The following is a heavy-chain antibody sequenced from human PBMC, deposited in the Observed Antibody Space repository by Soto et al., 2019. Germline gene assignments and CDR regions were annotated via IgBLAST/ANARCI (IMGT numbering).Heavy chain of an antibody. D-gene: IGHD2-15*01. CDR2: ISWDGSNK. Sequence: GGSLRLSCAASGFTFSSYSMNWVRQGPGKGLEWVAGISWDGSNKDYADSVKGRFTISRDNSKNTLYLQMNSLRTEDTAVYYCATKIVAATSDYWGQGTPVTVSS. CDR1: GFTFSSYS. CDR3: ATKIVAATSDY. J-gene: IGHJ4*02. V-gene: IGHV3-30*03.